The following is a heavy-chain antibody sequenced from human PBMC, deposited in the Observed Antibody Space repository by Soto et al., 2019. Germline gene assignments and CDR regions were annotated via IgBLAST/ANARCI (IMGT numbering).Heavy chain of an antibody. V-gene: IGHV1-69*01. Sequence: QVQLVQSGAEVKKPGSSVKVSCKASGGTFSSYAISWVRQAPGQGLAWMGGIIPIFGTANYAKKFQGRVTITADESTGTAYMELSSLRSEDTAVYYCARGDYYDSSGYYFRPYFDYWGQGTLVTVSS. CDR2: IIPIFGTA. D-gene: IGHD3-22*01. J-gene: IGHJ4*02. CDR1: GGTFSSYA. CDR3: ARGDYYDSSGYYFRPYFDY.